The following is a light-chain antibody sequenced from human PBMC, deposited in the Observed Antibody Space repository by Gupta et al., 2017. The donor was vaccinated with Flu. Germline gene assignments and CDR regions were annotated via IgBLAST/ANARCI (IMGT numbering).Light chain of an antibody. Sequence: RATLACRASQSISSDLAWYQQKPGQAPRLLIYDAFNRAAGIPARFGGSGSGTDFTLTISSLEPEEFAVYYCQQRTKWPPAATFGQGTRLEI. CDR2: DAF. J-gene: IGKJ5*01. CDR3: QQRTKWPPAAT. CDR1: QSISSD. V-gene: IGKV3-11*01.